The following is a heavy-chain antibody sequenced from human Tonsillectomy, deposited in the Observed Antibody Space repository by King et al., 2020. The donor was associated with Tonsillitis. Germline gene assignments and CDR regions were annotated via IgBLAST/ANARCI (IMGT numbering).Heavy chain of an antibody. Sequence: QLVQSGGGVVQPGGSLRLSCAASGFNFDDYAMHWVRQTPGKGLEWFSLISGDGSMTYYADSVKGRFTISRDNSKGSLYLQMNSLRTEDTALYYCAKDVGYSITWAPVYMDVWGKGTTVTVSS. D-gene: IGHD6-13*01. V-gene: IGHV3-43*02. CDR1: GFNFDDYA. J-gene: IGHJ6*03. CDR2: ISGDGSMT. CDR3: AKDVGYSITWAPVYMDV.